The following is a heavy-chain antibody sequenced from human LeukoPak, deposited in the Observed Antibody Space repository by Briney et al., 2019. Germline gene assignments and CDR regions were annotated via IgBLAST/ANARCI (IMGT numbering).Heavy chain of an antibody. J-gene: IGHJ4*02. Sequence: ASVKVSCKASGYTFSSYGISRVRQAPGQGLEWMGWISAYNGNTYYAQKLQGRVTVTTDTSTSTAYMELRSLRSDDTAVYYCARTNLDCKNGVCYDYWGQGTLVTVSS. D-gene: IGHD2-8*01. CDR1: GYTFSSYG. V-gene: IGHV1-18*01. CDR2: ISAYNGNT. CDR3: ARTNLDCKNGVCYDY.